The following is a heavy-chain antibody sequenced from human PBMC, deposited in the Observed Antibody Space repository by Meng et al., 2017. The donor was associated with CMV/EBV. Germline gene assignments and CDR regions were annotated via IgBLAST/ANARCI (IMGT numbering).Heavy chain of an antibody. CDR2: ISSSGSTI. J-gene: IGHJ4*02. CDR1: GFTFSDYY. V-gene: IGHV3-11*01. Sequence: GESLKISCAASGFTFSDYYMSWIRQAPGKGLEWVSYISSSGSTIYYADSVKGRFTISRDNAKNSLYLQMNSLRSEHTAVYYCARETRYCSSTSCLYGVDYWGQGTLVTVSS. D-gene: IGHD2-2*01. CDR3: ARETRYCSSTSCLYGVDY.